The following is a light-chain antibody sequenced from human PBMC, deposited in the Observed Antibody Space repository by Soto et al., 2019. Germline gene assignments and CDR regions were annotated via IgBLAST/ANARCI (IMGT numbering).Light chain of an antibody. CDR3: QQSYSTPFFT. J-gene: IGKJ3*01. CDR2: GAS. V-gene: IGKV1-39*01. CDR1: QGIRND. Sequence: IQMTQSPSSLSASVGDRVTITCRASQGIRNDLGWYQQKPGKAPKLLIYGASNLQTGVPSRFSGRGSGTDFTLTINTLQPEDFATYYCQQSYSTPFFTFGPGTNVDI.